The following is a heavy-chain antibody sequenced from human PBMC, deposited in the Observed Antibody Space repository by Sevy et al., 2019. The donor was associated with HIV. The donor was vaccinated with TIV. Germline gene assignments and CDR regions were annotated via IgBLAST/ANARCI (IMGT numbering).Heavy chain of an antibody. CDR3: AITKDYYDNSGYPFDY. CDR2: FDPEDGET. CDR1: GYTLSELS. V-gene: IGHV1-24*01. J-gene: IGHJ4*02. Sequence: ALVKVSCKVFGYTLSELSMHWVRQTPGKGLEWMGSFDPEDGETIYSQKFQGRVAMTEDTSTDTAYMELRSLRSEDTAVFYCAITKDYYDNSGYPFDYWGQGTLVTVSS. D-gene: IGHD3-22*01.